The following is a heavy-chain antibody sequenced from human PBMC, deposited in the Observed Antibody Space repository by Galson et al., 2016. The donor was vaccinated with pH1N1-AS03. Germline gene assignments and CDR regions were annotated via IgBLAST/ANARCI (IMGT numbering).Heavy chain of an antibody. J-gene: IGHJ6*02. CDR3: ARDLLRAYGSGSSTKYYYYYGMDV. D-gene: IGHD3-10*01. V-gene: IGHV3-53*04. Sequence: SLRLSCAASGFTFNGNYMSWVRQAPGKELEWVSAIYSEGRTYYADSVKGRFTISRHNSKNTLYLQMNSLRAEDTAVYYCARDLLRAYGSGSSTKYYYYYGMDVWGQGTTVTVSS. CDR2: IYSEGRT. CDR1: GFTFNGNY.